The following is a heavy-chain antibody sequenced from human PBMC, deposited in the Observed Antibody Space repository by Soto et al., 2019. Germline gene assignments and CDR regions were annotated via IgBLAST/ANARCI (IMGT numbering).Heavy chain of an antibody. Sequence: QVQLVESGGGVVQPGRSLRLSCAASGFTFSSYGMHWVRQAPGKGLEWVAVISYDGNNKYYADSAKGRFTISRDNSKNTLYLQINSLRGEDTAVYYCAKDQAYCTGGSCYYNFYYMDVWGKGTTVTVSS. J-gene: IGHJ6*03. D-gene: IGHD2-15*01. CDR3: AKDQAYCTGGSCYYNFYYMDV. V-gene: IGHV3-30*18. CDR2: ISYDGNNK. CDR1: GFTFSSYG.